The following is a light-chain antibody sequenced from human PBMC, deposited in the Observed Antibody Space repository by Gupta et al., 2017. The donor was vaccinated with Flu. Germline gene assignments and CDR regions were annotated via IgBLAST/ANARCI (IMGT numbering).Light chain of an antibody. CDR3: MQGTHLPAT. CDR2: QVS. Sequence: DVVLTQFPLSLPVTLGQPASISCRSSQSLLYSDGNAYLNWFHQRPGQSPRRLIYQVSRRDAEVPDRFSGSGSGTDFTLKISRLEAEDVGVYYCMQGTHLPATFGPGTRVE. J-gene: IGKJ1*01. CDR1: QSLLYSDGNAY. V-gene: IGKV2-30*01.